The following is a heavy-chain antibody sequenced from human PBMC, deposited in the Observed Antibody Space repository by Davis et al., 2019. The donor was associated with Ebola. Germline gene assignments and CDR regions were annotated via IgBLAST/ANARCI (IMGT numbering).Heavy chain of an antibody. D-gene: IGHD5-12*01. CDR3: GRGWLRTGIDY. CDR2: TYYNSKWYI. J-gene: IGHJ4*02. V-gene: IGHV6-1*01. Sequence: HSQTLSLTCAISGDSVAGGTGGWNWIRQSPSRGLEWLGRTYYNSKWYIDYAVSVKSRLIINPDTSKNQFSLHLNSVTPEDTAVYYCGRGWLRTGIDYWGQGTLVTVSS. CDR1: GDSVAGGTGG.